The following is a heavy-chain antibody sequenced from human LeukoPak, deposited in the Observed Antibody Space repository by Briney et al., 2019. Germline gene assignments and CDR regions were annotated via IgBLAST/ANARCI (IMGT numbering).Heavy chain of an antibody. CDR3: ARDTKRGYSYGLSGHWFDP. J-gene: IGHJ5*02. V-gene: IGHV1-69*13. D-gene: IGHD5-18*01. Sequence: GASVKVSCKASGGTFSSYAISWVRQAPGQGLEWMGGIIPIFGTANYAQKFQGRVTITADESTSTAYMELSSLRSEDTAVYYCARDTKRGYSYGLSGHWFDPWGQGTLVTVSS. CDR1: GGTFSSYA. CDR2: IIPIFGTA.